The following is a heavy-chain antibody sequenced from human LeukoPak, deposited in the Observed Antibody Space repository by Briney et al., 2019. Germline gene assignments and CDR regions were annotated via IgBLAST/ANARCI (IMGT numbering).Heavy chain of an antibody. D-gene: IGHD6-6*01. J-gene: IGHJ4*02. CDR2: IIPIFGTA. V-gene: IGHV1-69*06. CDR1: GGTFSSCA. CDR3: ARDRVAARDIFDY. Sequence: GASVKVSCKASGGTFSSCAISWVRQAPGQGLEWMGGIIPIFGTANYAQKFQGRVTITADKSTSTAYMELSSLRSEDTAVYYCARDRVAARDIFDYWGQGTLVTVSS.